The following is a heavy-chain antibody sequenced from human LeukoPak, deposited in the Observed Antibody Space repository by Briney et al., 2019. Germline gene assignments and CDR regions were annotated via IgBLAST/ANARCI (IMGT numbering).Heavy chain of an antibody. D-gene: IGHD2-2*01. J-gene: IGHJ4*02. Sequence: SETLSLTCTVSGGSISSSSYYWGWIRQPPGKGLEWIGSIYYSGSTYYNPSLKSRVTISVDTSKNQFSLKLSSVTAADTAVYYCALVVPAAGFDYWGQGTLVTVSS. CDR2: IYYSGST. CDR3: ALVVPAAGFDY. V-gene: IGHV4-39*01. CDR1: GGSISSSSYY.